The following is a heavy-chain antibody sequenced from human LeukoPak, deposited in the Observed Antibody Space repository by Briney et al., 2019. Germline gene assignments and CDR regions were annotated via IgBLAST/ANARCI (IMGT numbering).Heavy chain of an antibody. CDR2: INPNSGGT. V-gene: IGHV1-2*02. Sequence: ASVKVSCKASGYTFTGYYMHWVRQAPGQGLEWMGWINPNSGGTNYAQKFQGRFTMTRDTSISTAYMELSRLRSDDTAVYYCARESGSSWVAIALVAGRQNFDYWGQGTLVTVSS. J-gene: IGHJ4*02. D-gene: IGHD6-13*01. CDR1: GYTFTGYY. CDR3: ARESGSSWVAIALVAGRQNFDY.